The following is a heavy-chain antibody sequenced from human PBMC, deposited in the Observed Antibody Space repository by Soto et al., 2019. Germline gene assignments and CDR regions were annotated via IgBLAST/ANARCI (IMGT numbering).Heavy chain of an antibody. CDR3: AQTLGSAVAGPGRFDL. CDR1: GGTFNRYV. CDR2: ITPMFGIG. Sequence: QVQLVQSGAEVKKPGSSVKVSCKASGGTFNRYVISWLRQAPGQGPEWMGGITPMFGIGNYAQKFQGRVTITADESTTTVHMELRRLTCEDTAVYYCAQTLGSAVAGPGRFDLWGRGTRVIVSS. J-gene: IGHJ2*01. D-gene: IGHD6-19*01. V-gene: IGHV1-69*12.